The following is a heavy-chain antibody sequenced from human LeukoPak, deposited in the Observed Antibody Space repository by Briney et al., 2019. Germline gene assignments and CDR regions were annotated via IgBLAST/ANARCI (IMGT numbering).Heavy chain of an antibody. CDR3: ARVGSSGTYYYYYGMDV. Sequence: PSGGSTSYAQKFQGRVTMTRDTSTSTVCMELSSLRSEDTAVYYCARVGSSGTYYYYYGMDVWGQGTTVTVSS. CDR2: PSGGST. V-gene: IGHV1-46*01. D-gene: IGHD3-22*01. J-gene: IGHJ6*02.